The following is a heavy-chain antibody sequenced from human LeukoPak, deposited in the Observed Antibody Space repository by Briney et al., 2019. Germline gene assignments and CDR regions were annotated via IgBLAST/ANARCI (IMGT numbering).Heavy chain of an antibody. CDR2: INPNSGGT. J-gene: IGHJ4*02. D-gene: IGHD1-26*01. V-gene: IGHV1-2*06. CDR3: ARDMGIVGAWYYFDY. CDR1: GYTFTGYY. Sequence: ASVKVSCKXSGYTFTGYYMHWVRQAPGQGLEWMGRINPNSGGTNYAQKFQGRVTMTRDTSISTAYMELSRLRSDDTAVYYCARDMGIVGAWYYFDYWGQGTLVTVSS.